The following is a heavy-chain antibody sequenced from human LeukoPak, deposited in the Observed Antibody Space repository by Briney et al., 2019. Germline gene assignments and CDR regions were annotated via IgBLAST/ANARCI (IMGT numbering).Heavy chain of an antibody. CDR3: ARERAGGYCSGGSCPNWFDP. CDR2: IDPSDSYT. D-gene: IGHD2-15*01. Sequence: GESLKISCKGSGYSFTSYWISWVRQMPGKGLEWVGRIDPSDSYTNYSPSFQGHVTISADKSISTAYLQWSSLKASDTAMYYCARERAGGYCSGGSCPNWFDPWGQGTLVTVSS. J-gene: IGHJ5*02. V-gene: IGHV5-10-1*01. CDR1: GYSFTSYW.